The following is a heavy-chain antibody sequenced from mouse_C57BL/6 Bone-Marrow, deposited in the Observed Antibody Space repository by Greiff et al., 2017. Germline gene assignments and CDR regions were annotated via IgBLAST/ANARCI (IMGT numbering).Heavy chain of an antibody. CDR3: ARESYDYDEGFAY. CDR1: GFTFSDYG. J-gene: IGHJ3*01. D-gene: IGHD2-4*01. Sequence: EVKLVESGGGLVKPGGSLKLSCAASGFTFSDYGMHWVRQAPEKGLEWVAYISSGSSTIYYADTVKGRFTISRDNAKNTLFLQMTSLRSEDTAMYYCARESYDYDEGFAYWGQGTLVTVSA. V-gene: IGHV5-17*01. CDR2: ISSGSSTI.